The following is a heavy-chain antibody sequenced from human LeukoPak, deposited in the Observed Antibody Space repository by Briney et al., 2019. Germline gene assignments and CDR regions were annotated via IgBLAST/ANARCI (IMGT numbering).Heavy chain of an antibody. Sequence: SVKVSCKASGGTFSSYTISWVRQAPGQGLEWMGRIIPILGIANYAQKFQGRVTITADKSTSTAYMELSSLRSEHTAVYYCARSSTQVVVPAADGAFDIWGQGTMVTVSS. V-gene: IGHV1-69*02. CDR2: IIPILGIA. CDR1: GGTFSSYT. CDR3: ARSSTQVVVPAADGAFDI. D-gene: IGHD2-2*01. J-gene: IGHJ3*02.